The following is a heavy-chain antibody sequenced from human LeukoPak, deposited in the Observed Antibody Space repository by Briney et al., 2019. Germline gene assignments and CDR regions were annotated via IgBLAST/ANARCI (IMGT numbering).Heavy chain of an antibody. V-gene: IGHV1-2*06. D-gene: IGHD3-16*01. CDR2: INPNSGGT. CDR3: ARSLGVFNTTYDYYYMDV. CDR1: GYTFTGYY. J-gene: IGHJ6*03. Sequence: ASVKVSCKASGYTFTGYYIHWVRQAPGQGLEWVGRINPNSGGTNYAQKFQGRVTMTRDTSISTAYMELRPLTSDDTAVYYCARSLGVFNTTYDYYYMDVWGKGTTVTVSS.